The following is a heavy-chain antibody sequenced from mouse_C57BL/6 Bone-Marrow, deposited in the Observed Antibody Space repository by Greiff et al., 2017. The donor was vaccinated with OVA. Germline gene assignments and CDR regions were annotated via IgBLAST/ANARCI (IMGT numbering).Heavy chain of an antibody. CDR3: ARRGFIGYFDY. CDR2: ISYSGST. CDR1: GYSITSGYD. D-gene: IGHD1-1*01. Sequence: VQLKESGPGMVKPSQSLSLTCTVTGYSITSGYDWHWIRHFPGNKLEWMGYISYSGSTNYNPSLKSRISITHDTSKNHFFLKLNSVTTEDTATYYCARRGFIGYFDYWGQGTTLTVSS. V-gene: IGHV3-1*01. J-gene: IGHJ2*01.